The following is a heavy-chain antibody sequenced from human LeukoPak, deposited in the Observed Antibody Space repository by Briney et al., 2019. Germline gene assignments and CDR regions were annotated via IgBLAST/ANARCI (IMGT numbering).Heavy chain of an antibody. V-gene: IGHV4-59*08. J-gene: IGHJ4*02. CDR1: GGSISSSY. CDR3: ARATSHGDYVDY. CDR2: IDYSGNT. Sequence: SETLSLTCTVSGGSISSSYWSWIRQPPGKGLEWIGYIDYSGNTNYNPSLKSRVTISVERSKNQFSLKLSSVTAADTAVYYCARATSHGDYVDYWGQGTLVTVSS. D-gene: IGHD4-17*01.